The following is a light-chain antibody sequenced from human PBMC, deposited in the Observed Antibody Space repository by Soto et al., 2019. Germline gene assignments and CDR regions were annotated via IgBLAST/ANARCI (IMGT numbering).Light chain of an antibody. CDR2: DVS. CDR1: SSDVGGYNY. CDR3: SSYKGSSTLVV. Sequence: QSALTQPASVSGSPGQSITISCTGTSSDVGGYNYVSWYQQHPGKAPKLMIYDVSNRPSGVSNRFSGSKSGNTASLTISGLLAEDEADYYCSSYKGSSTLVVFGGGTKLTVL. J-gene: IGLJ2*01. V-gene: IGLV2-14*01.